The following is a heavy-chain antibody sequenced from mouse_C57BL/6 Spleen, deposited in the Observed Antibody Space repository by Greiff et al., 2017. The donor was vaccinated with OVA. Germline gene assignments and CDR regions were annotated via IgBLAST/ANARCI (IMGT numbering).Heavy chain of an antibody. CDR3: ARKYYYYGSSENYFDY. CDR1: GFTFSDYG. CDR2: ISSGSSTI. Sequence: EVKLVESGGGLVKPGGSLKLSCAASGFTFSDYGMHWVRQAPEKGLEWVAYISSGSSTIYYADTVKGRFTISRDNAKNTLFLQMTSLRSEDTAMYYCARKYYYYGSSENYFDYWGQGTTLTVSS. D-gene: IGHD1-1*01. V-gene: IGHV5-17*01. J-gene: IGHJ2*01.